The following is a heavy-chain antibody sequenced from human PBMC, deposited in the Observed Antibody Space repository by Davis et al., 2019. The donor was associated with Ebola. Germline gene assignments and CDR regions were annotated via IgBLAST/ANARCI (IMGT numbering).Heavy chain of an antibody. J-gene: IGHJ6*02. CDR2: IGSSSSYI. CDR3: ARDKFYYDSSGYGYYYGMDV. Sequence: PGGSLRLSCAASGFTFSSYSMNWVRQAPGKGLEWVSSIGSSSSYIYYADSVKGRFTISSDNAKKSLYLHMNSLRAEDTAVYYCARDKFYYDSSGYGYYYGMDVWGQGTMVTVSS. CDR1: GFTFSSYS. D-gene: IGHD3-22*01. V-gene: IGHV3-21*01.